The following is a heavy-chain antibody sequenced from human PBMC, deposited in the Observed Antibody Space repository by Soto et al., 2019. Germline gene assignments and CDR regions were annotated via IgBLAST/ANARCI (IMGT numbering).Heavy chain of an antibody. J-gene: IGHJ4*02. V-gene: IGHV3-30*18. CDR2: MSYDGSDK. Sequence: QVQLVESGGGVVQPGRSLRLSCAADGFTFSTYGGQWVRQAPGKGLEWVAVMSYDGSDKYYADSVKGRFTISRDNSKNTLYLQMNSLTAEDTAVYYCAKDRRKEVDYWGQGTLVTVSS. CDR1: GFTFSTYG. CDR3: AKDRRKEVDY.